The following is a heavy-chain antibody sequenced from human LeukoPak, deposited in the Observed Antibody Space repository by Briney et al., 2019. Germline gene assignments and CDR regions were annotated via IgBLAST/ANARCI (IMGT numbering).Heavy chain of an antibody. Sequence: PSETLSLTCTVSGGSISSSSYYWGWIRQPPGKGLEWIGSIYYSGSTYYNPSLKSRVTISVDTSKNQFSLKLSSVTAADTAVYYCASTTVTTPLDYWGQGTLVTVSS. V-gene: IGHV4-39*01. CDR1: GGSISSSSYY. D-gene: IGHD4-11*01. CDR2: IYYSGST. CDR3: ASTTVTTPLDY. J-gene: IGHJ4*02.